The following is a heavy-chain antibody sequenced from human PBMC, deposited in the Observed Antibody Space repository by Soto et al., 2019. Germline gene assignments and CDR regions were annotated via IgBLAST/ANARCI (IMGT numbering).Heavy chain of an antibody. D-gene: IGHD3-16*01. CDR2: IIPIFGTA. J-gene: IGHJ5*02. V-gene: IGHV1-69*13. CDR3: ARAGNMITFRSWFDP. CDR1: GGTFSSYA. Sequence: SVKVSCKASGGTFSSYAISWVRQAPGQGLEWMGGIIPIFGTANYAQKFQGRVTITADESTSTAYMELSSLRSEDTAVYYCARAGNMITFRSWFDPWGQGTLVTVSS.